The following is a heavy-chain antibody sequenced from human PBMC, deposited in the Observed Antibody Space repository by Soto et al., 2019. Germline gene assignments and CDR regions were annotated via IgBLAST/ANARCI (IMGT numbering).Heavy chain of an antibody. Sequence: PSENLYLTCTVSSDSISSYYWSWIRQPPGKRLEWIGYISYSGSTDYNPSLKSRVTISGDTSKNQFSLKVSSVTAADTTVYYCARGTSWQLLFDYWGQGTLVTVSA. V-gene: IGHV4-59*01. CDR2: ISYSGST. D-gene: IGHD6-13*01. J-gene: IGHJ4*02. CDR3: ARGTSWQLLFDY. CDR1: SDSISSYY.